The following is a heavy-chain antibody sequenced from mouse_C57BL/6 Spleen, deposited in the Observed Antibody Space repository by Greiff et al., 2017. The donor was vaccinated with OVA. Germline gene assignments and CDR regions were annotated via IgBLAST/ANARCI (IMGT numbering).Heavy chain of an antibody. V-gene: IGHV5-17*01. CDR3: ARGGYDVAWFAY. J-gene: IGHJ3*01. CDR1: GFTFSDYG. Sequence: DVKLQESGGGLVKPGGSLKLSCAASGFTFSDYGMHWVRQAPEKGLEWVAYISSGSSTIYYADTVKGRFTISRDNAKNTLFLQMTSLRSEDTAMYYCARGGYDVAWFAYWGQGTLVTVSA. D-gene: IGHD2-2*01. CDR2: ISSGSSTI.